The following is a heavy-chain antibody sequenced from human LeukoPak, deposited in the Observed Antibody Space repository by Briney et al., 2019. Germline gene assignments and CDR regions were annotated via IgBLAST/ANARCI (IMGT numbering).Heavy chain of an antibody. CDR1: GYSLIELT. J-gene: IGHJ4*02. Sequence: ASVTVSFTVSGYSLIELTMHWVRHAPGKGLEWMGGFDPGMAETIYAEKFQGRITMTEDTSTDTAYMELSSLRSEDTAVYYCAPGHEYGLLDYWGQGTLVTVSS. CDR3: APGHEYGLLDY. D-gene: IGHD4-17*01. V-gene: IGHV1-24*01. CDR2: FDPGMAET.